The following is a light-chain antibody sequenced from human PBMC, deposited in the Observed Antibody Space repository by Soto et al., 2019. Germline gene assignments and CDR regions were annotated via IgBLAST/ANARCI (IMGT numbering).Light chain of an antibody. J-gene: IGLJ2*01. CDR1: SSNIGSNI. CDR2: SND. CDR3: SAWDASLNAVL. V-gene: IGLV1-44*01. Sequence: QPVLSQPPSASGTPGQRVTISCSGRSSNIGSNIVNWYQQLPGMAPKLLIYSNDQRPSGVPDRFSGSKSGTSASLAISGLQSEDEADYYCSAWDASLNAVLFGGGTKLTVL.